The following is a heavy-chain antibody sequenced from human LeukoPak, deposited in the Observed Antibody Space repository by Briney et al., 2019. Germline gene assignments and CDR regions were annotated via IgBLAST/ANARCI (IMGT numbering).Heavy chain of an antibody. CDR3: TTGHILTGYDAFDI. V-gene: IGHV3-15*01. CDR2: IKSKTDGGTT. D-gene: IGHD3-9*01. CDR1: GFTFSNTW. J-gene: IGHJ3*02. Sequence: GGSLRLSCAASGFTFSNTWMSWVRKAPGKGLERVGRIKSKTDGGTTDYAAPVKGRFTISRDDSKNTLYLQMNSLKTEDTAVYYCTTGHILTGYDAFDIWGQGTMVTVSS.